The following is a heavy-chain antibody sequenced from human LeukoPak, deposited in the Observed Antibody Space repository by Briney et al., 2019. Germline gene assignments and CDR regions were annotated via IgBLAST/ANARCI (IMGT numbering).Heavy chain of an antibody. CDR2: VKPDGSDN. Sequence: GGSLRLSCEASGFTFSSYWMNWVRQVPGKGLEWVASVKPDGSDNFYVDSVEGRFSISRDNARYSLFLQMNSLRVEDTAVYYCVRENQLRCWGQGTLVSVSS. J-gene: IGHJ4*02. CDR1: GFTFSSYW. CDR3: VRENQLRC. V-gene: IGHV3-7*01. D-gene: IGHD5-12*01.